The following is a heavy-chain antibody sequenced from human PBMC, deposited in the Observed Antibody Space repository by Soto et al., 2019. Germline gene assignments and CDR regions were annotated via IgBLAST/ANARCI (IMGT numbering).Heavy chain of an antibody. CDR2: ISAHNGNT. V-gene: IGHV1-18*01. CDR3: AREVVRVAGTRWFDP. CDR1: GYGFTTYG. Sequence: ASVKVSCKGSGYGFTTYGITWVRQAPGQGLEWMAWISAHNGNTNYAQKLQGRVTVTRDTSTSTAYMELRSLRSDDTAVYYCAREVVRVAGTRWFDPWGQGTLVTVSS. J-gene: IGHJ5*02. D-gene: IGHD6-19*01.